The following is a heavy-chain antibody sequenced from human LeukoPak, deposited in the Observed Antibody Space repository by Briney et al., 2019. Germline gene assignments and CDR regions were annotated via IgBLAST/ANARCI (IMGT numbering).Heavy chain of an antibody. Sequence: KPSGTLSLTCAVSVGSISSGNWWPWVRQSPGKGLEWIGEIYHNGTLNYNPSLKSRVTISADSFKNHFSLKLTSVTAADTAVYYCATAPILRGEGGEHYKYGMDVWGQGTTVIVSS. J-gene: IGHJ6*02. D-gene: IGHD2-2*02. CDR3: ATAPILRGEGGEHYKYGMDV. CDR2: IYHNGTL. V-gene: IGHV4-4*02. CDR1: VGSISSGNW.